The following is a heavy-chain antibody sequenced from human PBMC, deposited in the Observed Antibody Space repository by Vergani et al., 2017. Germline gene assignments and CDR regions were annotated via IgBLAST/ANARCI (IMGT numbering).Heavy chain of an antibody. D-gene: IGHD2-15*01. V-gene: IGHV3-30-3*01. CDR3: ARGGKGIIMVVPSTHL. CDR1: GFSFGNYA. J-gene: IGHJ4*02. CDR2: ISYDGTEK. Sequence: QVKLEESGGGVVQPGRSLRLSCAASGFSFGNYAMHWVRQAPGKGLEWVGVISYDGTEKKYADSVNGRFTISRDNSKEMMSLQMNSLRVEDTAVYYCARGGKGIIMVVPSTHLWGQGTQVSVS.